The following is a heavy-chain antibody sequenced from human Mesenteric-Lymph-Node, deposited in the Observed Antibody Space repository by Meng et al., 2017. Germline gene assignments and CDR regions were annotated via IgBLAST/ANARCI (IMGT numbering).Heavy chain of an antibody. J-gene: IGHJ4*02. CDR2: INSDGRTT. V-gene: IGHV3-74*01. CDR1: GFTISRHW. Sequence: EVQLVESGGGVVQPGGSLRLSCAASGFTISRHWMHWVRQAPGEGLVWVSRINSDGRTTNYADSVKGRFTISRDNAKNTLYLQMNSLRAEDTAVYFCTGLSGPFDYWGQGTLVTVSS. CDR3: TGLSGPFDY. D-gene: IGHD6-19*01.